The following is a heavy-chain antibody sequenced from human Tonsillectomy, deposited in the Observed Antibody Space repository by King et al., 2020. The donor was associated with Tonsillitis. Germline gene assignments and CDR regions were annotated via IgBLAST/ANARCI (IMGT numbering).Heavy chain of an antibody. CDR3: AKELRVSY. V-gene: IGHV3-7*03. CDR2: IKQDGSEI. Sequence: VQLVQSGGGLVRPGGSLRLSCVVSGFTFRNYWMTWVRQSPGKGLEWVASIKQDGSEIYYVDSVKGRFTISRDNAKSSLFLQMNSLRVEDTAVYYCAKELRVSYWGQGTLVTVSS. J-gene: IGHJ4*02. D-gene: IGHD3-16*01. CDR1: GFTFRNYW.